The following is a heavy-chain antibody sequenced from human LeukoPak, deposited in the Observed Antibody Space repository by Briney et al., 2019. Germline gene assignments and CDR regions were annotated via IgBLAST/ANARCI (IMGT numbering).Heavy chain of an antibody. CDR2: ISYDGSNK. V-gene: IGHV3-30-3*01. Sequence: GRSLRLSCAASGFTFSSYAMHWVRQAPGKGLEWVAVISYDGSNKYYADSVKGRFTISRDNSKNTLYLQMNSLRAEDTAVYYCAKENQLLQIGYFDYWGQGTLVTVSS. CDR3: AKENQLLQIGYFDY. J-gene: IGHJ4*02. CDR1: GFTFSSYA. D-gene: IGHD3-22*01.